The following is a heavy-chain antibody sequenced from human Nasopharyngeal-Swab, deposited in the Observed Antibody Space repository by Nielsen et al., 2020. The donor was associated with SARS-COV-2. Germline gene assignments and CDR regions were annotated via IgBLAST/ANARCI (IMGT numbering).Heavy chain of an antibody. D-gene: IGHD6-19*01. CDR3: ARDRLSGLDY. V-gene: IGHV4-59*01. Sequence: SATLSLTCTVSGCSIRSYYWSWIRQPPGKGLEWIGYIYYSGSTNYNPSLKSRVTISVDTSKNQFSLKVNSVTAADTAVYYCARDRLSGLDYWGQGTLVTVSS. CDR2: IYYSGST. CDR1: GCSIRSYY. J-gene: IGHJ4*02.